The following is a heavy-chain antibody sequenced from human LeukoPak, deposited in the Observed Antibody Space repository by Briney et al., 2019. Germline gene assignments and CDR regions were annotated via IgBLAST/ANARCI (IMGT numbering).Heavy chain of an antibody. D-gene: IGHD6-19*01. V-gene: IGHV3-23*01. CDR1: GFTFSSYG. CDR3: ARQPWLIAVAGTWDY. J-gene: IGHJ4*02. Sequence: GGSLRLSCAASGFTFSSYGMSWVRQAPGKGLEWVSAIGGRDGSTYYADSVKGRFTISRDNSKNTLYLQMNSLRAEDTAVYYCARQPWLIAVAGTWDYWGQGTLVTVSS. CDR2: IGGRDGST.